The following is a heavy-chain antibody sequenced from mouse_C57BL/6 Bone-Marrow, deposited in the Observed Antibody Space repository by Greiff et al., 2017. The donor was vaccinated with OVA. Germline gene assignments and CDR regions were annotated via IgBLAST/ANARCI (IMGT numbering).Heavy chain of an antibody. V-gene: IGHV1-19*01. CDR3: ARDPGY. Sequence: EVKLVESGPVLVKPGASVKMSCKASGYTFTDYYMNWVKQSHGKSLEWIGVINPYNGGTSYNQKFKGKATLTVDKSSSTAYMELNSLTSEDSAVYYCARDPGYWGQGTTLTVSS. CDR2: INPYNGGT. J-gene: IGHJ2*01. CDR1: GYTFTDYY.